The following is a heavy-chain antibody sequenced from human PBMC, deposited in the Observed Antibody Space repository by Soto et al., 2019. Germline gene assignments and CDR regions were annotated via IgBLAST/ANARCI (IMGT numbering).Heavy chain of an antibody. D-gene: IGHD3-22*01. J-gene: IGHJ5*02. CDR1: GGTFSSYA. V-gene: IGHV1-69*01. CDR3: ARAQEITYYYDSSGYYPFDP. Sequence: QVQLVQSGAEVKKPGSSVKVSCKASGGTFSSYAISWVRQAPGQGLEWMGGIIPIFGTANYAQKFQGRVTIPADESTSTAYMELSSLRSEDTAVYYCARAQEITYYYDSSGYYPFDPWGQGTLVTVSS. CDR2: IIPIFGTA.